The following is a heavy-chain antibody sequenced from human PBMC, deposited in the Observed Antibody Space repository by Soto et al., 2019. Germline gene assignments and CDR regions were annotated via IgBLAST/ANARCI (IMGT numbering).Heavy chain of an antibody. Sequence: QAQLQESSPGLVKPSQTLSLTCTVSGGSISSGGYYWRCIRQHPGKGLEWIGYIYYSVSTYYNPSLKSRVTMSVDTSKSQFSLKLSSVTAADTAVYYCARAFYGDYLESDAFDIWGQGTMVTVSS. V-gene: IGHV4-31*03. D-gene: IGHD4-17*01. CDR3: ARAFYGDYLESDAFDI. CDR2: IYYSVST. CDR1: GGSISSGGYY. J-gene: IGHJ3*02.